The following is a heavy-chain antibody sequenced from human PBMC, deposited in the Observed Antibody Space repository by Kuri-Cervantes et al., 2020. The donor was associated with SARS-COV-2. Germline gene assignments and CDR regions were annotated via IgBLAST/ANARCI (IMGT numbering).Heavy chain of an antibody. D-gene: IGHD2-2*01. CDR3: AREGHTVVVQGMDV. Sequence: SETLSLTCAVYGGSFSGYYWSWIRQPPGKGLEWIGEINHSGSTNYNPSLKSRVTISVDTSKNQFSLKLSSVTAADTAVYYCAREGHTVVVQGMDVWGQGTTVTVSS. CDR1: GGSFSGYY. CDR2: INHSGST. V-gene: IGHV4-34*01. J-gene: IGHJ6*02.